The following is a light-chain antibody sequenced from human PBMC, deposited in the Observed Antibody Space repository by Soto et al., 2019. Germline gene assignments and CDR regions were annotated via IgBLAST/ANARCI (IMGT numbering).Light chain of an antibody. CDR3: QQYGSTPLT. J-gene: IGKJ4*01. Sequence: EIVLTQSPGTLSLSPGERATLSCRASQSVGNNYLAWYQQKPGQAPRFLIYDASSRATGIPDRFSGSGSGTDFTLTISRLEPEVFAEYYCQQYGSTPLTFGGGTKVEIK. CDR2: DAS. CDR1: QSVGNNY. V-gene: IGKV3-20*01.